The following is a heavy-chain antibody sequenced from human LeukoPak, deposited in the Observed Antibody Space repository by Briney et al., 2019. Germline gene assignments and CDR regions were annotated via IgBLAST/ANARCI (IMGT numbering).Heavy chain of an antibody. V-gene: IGHV3-7*01. CDR1: GFTFRSYW. D-gene: IGHD3-10*01. J-gene: IGHJ5*02. CDR3: AREWLRDNWFDP. CDR2: IKEDGSEK. Sequence: PGGSLRLSCAASGFTFRSYWMSWVRQAPGKGLEWVANIKEDGSEKYYADSVKGRFTISRDNAKTSLSLQMNSLRAEDTAVYYRAREWLRDNWFDPWGQGTLVTVSS.